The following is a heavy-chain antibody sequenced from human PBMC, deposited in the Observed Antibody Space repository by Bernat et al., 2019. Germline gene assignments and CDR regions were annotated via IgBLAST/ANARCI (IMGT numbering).Heavy chain of an antibody. D-gene: IGHD6-13*01. CDR3: AKARSPYSSSWYDAFDI. CDR2: ISYDGSNK. J-gene: IGHJ3*02. Sequence: QVQLVESGGGVVQPGRSLRLSCAASGFTFSSYGMHWVHQAPGKGLEWVAVISYDGSNKYYADSVKGRFTISRDNSKNTLYLQMNSLRAEDTAVYYCAKARSPYSSSWYDAFDIWGQGTMVTVSS. V-gene: IGHV3-30*18. CDR1: GFTFSSYG.